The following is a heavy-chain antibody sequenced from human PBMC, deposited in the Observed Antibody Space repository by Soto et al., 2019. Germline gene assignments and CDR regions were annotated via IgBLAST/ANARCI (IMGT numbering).Heavy chain of an antibody. CDR3: ASEFTRYCSGGSCYSVDY. CDR2: ISSSSSYT. Sequence: GGSLRLSCAASGFTVSDYYMSWIRQAPGKGLEWVSYISSSSSYTDYADSVKGRFTVSRDNAKNSLYLQMNSLRAEDTAVYYCASEFTRYCSGGSCYSVDYWGQGTLVTVSS. J-gene: IGHJ4*02. CDR1: GFTVSDYY. V-gene: IGHV3-11*06. D-gene: IGHD2-15*01.